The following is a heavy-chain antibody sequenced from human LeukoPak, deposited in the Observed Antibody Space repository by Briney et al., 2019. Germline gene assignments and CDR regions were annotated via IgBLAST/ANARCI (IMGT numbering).Heavy chain of an antibody. CDR2: IIPIFGTA. V-gene: IGHV1-69*05. CDR1: GGTFSSYA. CDR3: ARGLGYCSSTSCSPKDYFDY. J-gene: IGHJ4*02. D-gene: IGHD2-2*01. Sequence: AVKVSCKASGGTFSSYAISWVRQAPGQGLQWMGGIIPIFGTANYAQKFQGRVTITTDESTSTAYMELSSLRSEDTAVYYCARGLGYCSSTSCSPKDYFDYWGQGTLVTVSS.